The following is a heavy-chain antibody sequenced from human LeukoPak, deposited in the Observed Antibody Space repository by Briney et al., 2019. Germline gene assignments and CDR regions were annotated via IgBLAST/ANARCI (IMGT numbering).Heavy chain of an antibody. CDR2: IRYDGSNK. J-gene: IGHJ4*02. CDR1: GFTFSSYG. Sequence: GGSLRLSCAASGFTFSSYGMHWVRQAPGKGLEWVAFIRYDGSNKYYADSVKGRFTISRDNSKNTLYLQMNSLRDEDTAVYYCAKGSRCSSTSCYMFDFDYWGQGTLVTVSS. D-gene: IGHD2-2*02. V-gene: IGHV3-30*02. CDR3: AKGSRCSSTSCYMFDFDY.